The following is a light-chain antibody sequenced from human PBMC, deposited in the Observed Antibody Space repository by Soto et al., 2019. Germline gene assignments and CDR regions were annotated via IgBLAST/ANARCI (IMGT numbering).Light chain of an antibody. CDR3: CSNAGSYTLV. V-gene: IGLV2-11*01. CDR1: NRDVGGYNY. CDR2: DVN. J-gene: IGLJ1*01. Sequence: QSVLTQPRSVSGSPGQSVTISCTGTNRDVGGYNYVSWYQQHPGKAPKLMTYDVNNRPSGVPDRCFGSKSGNTDSLINSGLQAEDDAEYYCCSNAGSYTLVFGTGTKV.